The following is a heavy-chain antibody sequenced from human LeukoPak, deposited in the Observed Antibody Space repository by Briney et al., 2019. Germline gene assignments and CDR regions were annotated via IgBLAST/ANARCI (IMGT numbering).Heavy chain of an antibody. V-gene: IGHV3-74*01. D-gene: IGHD1-26*01. Sequence: PGGSLRLSCAASGFTFSTYWMHWVRQALGKGLVWVSRINSDGSSTSYADSVKGRFTISRDNAKNTLYLQMNSLRAEGTAVYYCARDRLVGAPGGYFDYWGQGTLVTVSS. CDR1: GFTFSTYW. CDR2: INSDGSST. J-gene: IGHJ4*02. CDR3: ARDRLVGAPGGYFDY.